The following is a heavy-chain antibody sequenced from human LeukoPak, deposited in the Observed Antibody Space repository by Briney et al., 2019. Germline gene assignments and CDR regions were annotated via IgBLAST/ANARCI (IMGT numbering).Heavy chain of an antibody. CDR1: GGSFSGYY. CDR3: ARGGRWLHLYFDY. D-gene: IGHD5-24*01. J-gene: IGHJ4*02. V-gene: IGHV4-34*01. Sequence: TSETLSLTCAVYGGSFSGYYWSWIRQPPGKGLEWIGEINHSGSTNYNPSLKSRVTISVDTSKNQFSLKLSSVTAADTAVYYCARGGRWLHLYFDYWGQGTLVTVSS. CDR2: INHSGST.